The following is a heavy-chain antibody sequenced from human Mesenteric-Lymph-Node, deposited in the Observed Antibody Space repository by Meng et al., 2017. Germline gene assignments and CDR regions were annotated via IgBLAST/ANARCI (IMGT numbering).Heavy chain of an antibody. J-gene: IGHJ4*02. D-gene: IGHD1-26*01. CDR1: GFTFSRYY. V-gene: IGHV3-7*01. Sequence: GESLKISCAASGFTFSRYYMGWVRQAPGKGLEWVANTNEDGSQKLYVDSVRGRSTISRHNAKNSVVLQMDSLRVEDTGVYYCARGVREGGWGQGTLVTVSS. CDR3: ARGVREGG. CDR2: TNEDGSQK.